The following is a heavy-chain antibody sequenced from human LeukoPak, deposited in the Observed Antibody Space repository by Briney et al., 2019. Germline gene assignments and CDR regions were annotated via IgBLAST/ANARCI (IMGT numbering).Heavy chain of an antibody. V-gene: IGHV3-20*04. CDR2: INWNGGST. Sequence: GGSLRLSCEASGFTFNTYSMNWARQAPGKGLEWVSGINWNGGSTGYADSVKGRYTISRDNAKNSLYLQMNSLRAEDTALYYCARARLTDTAMVRGAFDIWGQGTMVTVSS. J-gene: IGHJ3*02. CDR3: ARARLTDTAMVRGAFDI. D-gene: IGHD5-18*01. CDR1: GFTFNTYS.